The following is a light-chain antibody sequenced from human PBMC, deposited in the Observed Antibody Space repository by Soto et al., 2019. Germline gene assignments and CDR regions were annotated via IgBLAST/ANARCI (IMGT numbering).Light chain of an antibody. V-gene: IGKV3-11*01. CDR2: DAS. CDR1: QSVSSY. CDR3: QQRSNWPLT. J-gene: IGKJ4*01. Sequence: EIVLTQSPATLSLSPGERATLSCRASQSVSSYLAWYQQQPGQAPRLLIYDASNRATGIPARFSGSGSGTDCTLTISSLEPEYFAVYYCQQRSNWPLTFGGGTKVEIK.